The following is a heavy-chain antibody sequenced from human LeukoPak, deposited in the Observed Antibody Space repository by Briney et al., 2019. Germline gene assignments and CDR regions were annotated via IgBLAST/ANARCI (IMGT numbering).Heavy chain of an antibody. V-gene: IGHV3-20*04. Sequence: GGSLRLSCAASGFTFDDYGMSWVRQAPGKGLEWVSGINWNGGSTGYADSVKGRFTISRDNAKKSLYLQMNSLRAEDTALYYCARGTLKAAATDFDYWGQGTLVTVSS. CDR2: INWNGGST. D-gene: IGHD6-13*01. CDR1: GFTFDDYG. J-gene: IGHJ4*02. CDR3: ARGTLKAAATDFDY.